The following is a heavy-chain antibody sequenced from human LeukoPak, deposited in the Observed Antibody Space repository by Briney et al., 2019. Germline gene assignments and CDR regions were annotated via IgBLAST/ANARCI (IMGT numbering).Heavy chain of an antibody. J-gene: IGHJ5*02. CDR3: ARVSTLFWFDP. D-gene: IGHD2/OR15-2a*01. CDR1: GGSISGSSYY. V-gene: IGHV4-39*02. CDR2: IYYSGST. Sequence: SETLSLTCTVSGGSISGSSYYWGWIRQPPGKGLEWIGSIYYSGSTYYSPSLKSRVTISVDTSKNQFSLKLNSVTATDTAVYYCARVSTLFWFDPWGQGTLVTVSS.